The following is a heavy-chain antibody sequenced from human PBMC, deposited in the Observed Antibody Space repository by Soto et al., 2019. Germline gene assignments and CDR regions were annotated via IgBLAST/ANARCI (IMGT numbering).Heavy chain of an antibody. CDR2: INPNSGGT. CDR3: ARGGRGDVVTFGGIIGDPFDI. CDR1: GYTFIGYY. D-gene: IGHD3-16*01. V-gene: IGHV1-2*02. Sequence: ASVKVSCKASGYTFIGYYIYWLRQAPGQGLEWVAWINPNSGGTKYALKFQGRVTMTRDTSIRTAYMELRRLRSDDTAVYYCARGGRGDVVTFGGIIGDPFDIWGQGTMVTVSS. J-gene: IGHJ3*02.